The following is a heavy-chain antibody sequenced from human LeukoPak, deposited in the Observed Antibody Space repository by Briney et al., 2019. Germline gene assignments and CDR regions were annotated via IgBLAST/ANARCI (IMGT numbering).Heavy chain of an antibody. CDR2: IYYSGST. CDR1: GGSISSYY. Sequence: SGTLSLTCTVSGGSISSYYWSWIRQPPGKGLEWIGYIYYSGSTNYNPSLKSRVTISVDTSKNQFSLKLSSVTAADAAVYYCARRLASYYDDAFDIWGQGTMVTVSS. CDR3: ARRLASYYDDAFDI. V-gene: IGHV4-59*08. D-gene: IGHD3-3*01. J-gene: IGHJ3*02.